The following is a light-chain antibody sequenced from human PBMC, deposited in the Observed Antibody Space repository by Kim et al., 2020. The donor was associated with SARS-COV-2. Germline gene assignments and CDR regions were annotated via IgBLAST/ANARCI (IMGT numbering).Light chain of an antibody. Sequence: LSPGERATLSCRASPSVSSYLAWYQQTPGQAPRLLIYDASNRATGIPARFSGSGSGTDFTLTISSLEPEDFAVYYCQQRSNWPPYTFGQGTKLEI. J-gene: IGKJ2*01. CDR3: QQRSNWPPYT. V-gene: IGKV3-11*01. CDR1: PSVSSY. CDR2: DAS.